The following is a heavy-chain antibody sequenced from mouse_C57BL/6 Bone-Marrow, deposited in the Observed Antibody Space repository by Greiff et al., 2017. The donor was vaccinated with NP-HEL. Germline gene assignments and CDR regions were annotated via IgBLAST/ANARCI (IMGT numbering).Heavy chain of an antibody. J-gene: IGHJ4*01. Sequence: VKLVESGPGLVAPSQSLSITCTVSGFSLTSYAISWVRQPPGKGLEWLGVIWTGGGTNYNSALKSRLSISKDNSKSQVFLKMNSLQTDDTARYYCARNWPTPWDNHAMDYWGQGTSVTVSS. CDR3: ARNWPTPWDNHAMDY. CDR2: IWTGGGT. D-gene: IGHD4-1*01. V-gene: IGHV2-9-1*01. CDR1: GFSLTSYA.